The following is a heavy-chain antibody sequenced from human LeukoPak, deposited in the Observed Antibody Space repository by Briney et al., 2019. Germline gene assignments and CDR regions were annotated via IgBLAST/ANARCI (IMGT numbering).Heavy chain of an antibody. V-gene: IGHV1-2*02. Sequence: ASVKVSCKASGYTFTGYYMHWVRQAPGQGLEWMGWINPNSGGTNYAQTFQGRVTMTRDTSTSTVYMELSSLRSEDTAVYYCAREDRGYWGQGTLVTVSS. CDR1: GYTFTGYY. CDR2: INPNSGGT. D-gene: IGHD1-14*01. J-gene: IGHJ4*02. CDR3: AREDRGY.